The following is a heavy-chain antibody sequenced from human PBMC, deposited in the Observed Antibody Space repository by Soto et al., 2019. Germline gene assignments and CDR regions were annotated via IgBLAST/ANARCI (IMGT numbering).Heavy chain of an antibody. CDR3: ARLGRRTVASHFDY. V-gene: IGHV4-59*08. Sequence: QVQLQESGPGLVKPSETLSLTCTVSGGSISPYYWSWIRLPPGKGLGWIGYIYYSGSTNYNPSLRSRVTISVDTSKNQFSLRLSSVTAADTAVYYCARLGRRTVASHFDYWGQGTLITVSS. CDR1: GGSISPYY. J-gene: IGHJ4*02. CDR2: IYYSGST. D-gene: IGHD2-21*01.